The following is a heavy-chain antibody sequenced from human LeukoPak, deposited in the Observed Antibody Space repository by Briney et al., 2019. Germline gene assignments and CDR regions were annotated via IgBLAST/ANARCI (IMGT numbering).Heavy chain of an antibody. Sequence: GGSLRLSCEASGFTFGSHAMYWVRQAPGKGLEWVSSISSSSSYIYYADSVKGRFTISRDNAKNSLYLQMNSLRAEDTAVYYCASSHYYDSSGYWGGQGTLVTVSS. CDR3: ASSHYYDSSGYW. CDR2: ISSSSSYI. CDR1: GFTFGSHA. J-gene: IGHJ4*02. D-gene: IGHD3-22*01. V-gene: IGHV3-21*01.